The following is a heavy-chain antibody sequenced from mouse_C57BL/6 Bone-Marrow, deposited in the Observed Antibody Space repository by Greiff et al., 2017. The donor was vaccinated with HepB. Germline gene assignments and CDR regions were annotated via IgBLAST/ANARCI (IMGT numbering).Heavy chain of an antibody. J-gene: IGHJ3*01. CDR2: IYPGSGST. D-gene: IGHD1-1*01. Sequence: QVQLQQPGAELVKPGASVKMSCKASGYTFTSYWITWVKQRPGQGLEWIGDIYPGSGSTNYNEKFKSKSTLTVDTSSSTAYMQLSSLTSEDSSVYYCAYARFAYWGQGTLVTVSA. V-gene: IGHV1-55*01. CDR1: GYTFTSYW. CDR3: AYARFAY.